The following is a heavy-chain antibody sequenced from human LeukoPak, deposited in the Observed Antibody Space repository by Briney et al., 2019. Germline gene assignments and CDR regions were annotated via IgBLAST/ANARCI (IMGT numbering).Heavy chain of an antibody. CDR1: GGSISSAIYF. CDR2: ISTSGST. V-gene: IGHV4-61*02. CDR3: AREDYDIHDY. D-gene: IGHD3-9*01. Sequence: SETLSLTCTVSGGSISSAIYFWSWIRQPAGKGLEWIGRISTSGSTNYNPSLRSRVTISMDRSKNQFSLKLSSVTAADRAVYYCAREDYDIHDYWGQGTLVTVSS. J-gene: IGHJ4*02.